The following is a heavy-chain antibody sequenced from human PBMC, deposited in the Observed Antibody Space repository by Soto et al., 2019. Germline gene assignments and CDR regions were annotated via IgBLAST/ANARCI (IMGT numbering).Heavy chain of an antibody. CDR1: GGSFSGYY. V-gene: IGHV4-34*01. J-gene: IGHJ6*03. Sequence: SETLSLTCAVYGGSFSGYYWSWVRQPPGKGLEWIGEIYHSGSTIYNPSLKSRVTISVDKSKNQFSLKLSSVTAADTAVYYCARDNYSSTSWNIYYYYMDVWGKGTTVTV. D-gene: IGHD2-2*01. CDR3: ARDNYSSTSWNIYYYYMDV. CDR2: IYHSGST.